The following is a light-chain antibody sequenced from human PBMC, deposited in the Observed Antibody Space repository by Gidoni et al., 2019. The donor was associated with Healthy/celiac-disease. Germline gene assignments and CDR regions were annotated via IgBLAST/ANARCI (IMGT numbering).Light chain of an antibody. Sequence: EIVLTQSPGTLSLSPGERATLSCRASQSVSSSYLAWYQQKPGQAPRLLIYGASSRATGIPGRFSGSGSGTDFTLTISRLEPEDFAVYYCQQYGSSSCSFGQGTKLEIK. J-gene: IGKJ2*04. V-gene: IGKV3-20*01. CDR3: QQYGSSSCS. CDR2: GAS. CDR1: QSVSSSY.